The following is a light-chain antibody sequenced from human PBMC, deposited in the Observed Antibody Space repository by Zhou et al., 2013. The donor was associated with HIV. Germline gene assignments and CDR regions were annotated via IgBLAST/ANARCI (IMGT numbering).Light chain of an antibody. CDR2: LGS. CDR3: MQALQTPT. V-gene: IGKV2-28*01. Sequence: DVVMTQSPLSLPVTPGEPASISCRSSQSLLHSNGYTYLDWYLQKPGQAPQLLIYLGSSRASGVPDRFSGSGSGTDFTLTISRVEAEDVGVYYCMQALQTPTFGGGTKVEIK. J-gene: IGKJ4*01. CDR1: QSLLHSNGYTY.